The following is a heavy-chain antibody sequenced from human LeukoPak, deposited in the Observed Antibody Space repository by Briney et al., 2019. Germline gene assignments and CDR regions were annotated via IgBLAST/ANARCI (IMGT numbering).Heavy chain of an antibody. J-gene: IGHJ5*02. CDR2: IYYSGST. V-gene: IGHV4-39*01. CDR3: ARRTEGYYGSGSYPA. CDR1: GGSISSSSYY. Sequence: PSETLSLTCTVSGGSISSSSYYWGWIRQPPGKGLEWIGSIYYSGSTYYNPSLKSRVTISVDTSKNQFSLKLSSVTAADTAVYYCARRTEGYYGSGSYPAWGQGTLVTVSS. D-gene: IGHD3-10*01.